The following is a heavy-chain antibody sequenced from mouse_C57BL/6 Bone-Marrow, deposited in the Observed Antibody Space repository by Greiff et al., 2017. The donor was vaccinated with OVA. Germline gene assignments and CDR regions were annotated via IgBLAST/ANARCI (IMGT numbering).Heavy chain of an antibody. Sequence: VQLQQSGAELARPGASVKLSCKASGYTFTSYGISWVKQRTGQGLEWIGEIYPRSGNTYYNEKFKGKATLTADKSSSTAYMELRSLRSEDSAVYVVACRYGSSYHFAYWGQGTLVTVSA. CDR2: IYPRSGNT. CDR3: ACRYGSSYHFAY. CDR1: GYTFTSYG. V-gene: IGHV1-81*01. J-gene: IGHJ3*01. D-gene: IGHD1-1*01.